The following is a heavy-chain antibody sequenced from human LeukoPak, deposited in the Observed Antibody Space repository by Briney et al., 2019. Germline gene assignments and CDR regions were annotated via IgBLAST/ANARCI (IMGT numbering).Heavy chain of an antibody. CDR3: ARDRAPMADNWFDP. CDR2: IDYSGSN. J-gene: IGHJ5*02. CDR1: GGSISSSSYY. D-gene: IGHD3-10*01. Sequence: SETLSLTCTVSGGSISSSSYYWGWIRQPPGKGLEWIGSIDYSGSNYYNPSLKSRVTISVDTSKNLFSLKLSSVTAADTAMYYCARDRAPMADNWFDPWGQGTLVTVSS. V-gene: IGHV4-39*07.